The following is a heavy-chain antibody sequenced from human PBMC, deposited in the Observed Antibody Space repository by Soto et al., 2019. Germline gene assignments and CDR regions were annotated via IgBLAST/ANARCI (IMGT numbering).Heavy chain of an antibody. V-gene: IGHV4-39*01. D-gene: IGHD2-2*01. CDR3: ARHPALSSSTSLSDY. J-gene: IGHJ4*02. CDR1: GGSISSSSYY. CDR2: IYYSGST. Sequence: PSETLSLTCTVSGGSISSSSYYWGRIRQPPGKGLEWIGSIYYSGSTYYNPSLKTRVTISVDTSKNQFSLKLSSVTAADTAVYYCARHPALSSSTSLSDYWGQGTLDTVSS.